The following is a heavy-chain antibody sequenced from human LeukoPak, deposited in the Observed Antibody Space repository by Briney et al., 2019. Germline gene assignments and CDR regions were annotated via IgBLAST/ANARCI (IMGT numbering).Heavy chain of an antibody. J-gene: IGHJ4*02. Sequence: SVKVSCKASGGTFSSYAISWVRQAPGQGLEWMGRIIPIFGTANYAQKFRGRVTITTDESTSTAYMELSSLRSEDTAVYYCASPTTFRGSGLDYWGQGTLVTVSS. CDR2: IIPIFGTA. CDR3: ASPTTFRGSGLDY. V-gene: IGHV1-69*05. CDR1: GGTFSSYA. D-gene: IGHD3-3*01.